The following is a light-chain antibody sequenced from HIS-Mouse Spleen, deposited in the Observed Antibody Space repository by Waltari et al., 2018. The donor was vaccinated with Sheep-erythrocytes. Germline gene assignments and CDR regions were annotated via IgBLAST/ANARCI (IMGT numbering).Light chain of an antibody. CDR1: SSDVGGYHY. CDR2: DVS. Sequence: QSALTQPRSVSGSPGQSVTISCTGTSSDVGGYHYVSGYQQHPGKAPKLMIYDVSKRPSGVPDRFSGSKSGNTASLTISGLQAEDEADYYCCSYAGSYNHVFGTGTKVTVL. V-gene: IGLV2-11*01. J-gene: IGLJ1*01. CDR3: CSYAGSYNHV.